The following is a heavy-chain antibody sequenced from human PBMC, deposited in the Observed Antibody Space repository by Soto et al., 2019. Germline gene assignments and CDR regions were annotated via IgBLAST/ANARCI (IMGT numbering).Heavy chain of an antibody. D-gene: IGHD6-13*01. Sequence: EVRLLESGGGLVQPGGSLRLSCAASGFHFSTTGILWVRQPPGAGLEWVSAIGPNPSNTKYTDSVKGRFVISRDNSRNTVFLQRSALRAEDTALYYCTTARHCSSDACPSAEWGQGTLITVSS. V-gene: IGHV3-23*05. J-gene: IGHJ4*02. CDR3: TTARHCSSDACPSAE. CDR2: IGPNPSNT. CDR1: GFHFSTTG.